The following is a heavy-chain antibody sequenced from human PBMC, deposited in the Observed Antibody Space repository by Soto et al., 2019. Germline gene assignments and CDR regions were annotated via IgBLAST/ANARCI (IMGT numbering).Heavy chain of an antibody. CDR1: GFTFSSYS. CDR2: ISSSSSYI. D-gene: IGHD2-21*02. V-gene: IGHV3-21*01. J-gene: IGHJ4*02. CDR3: ARFVVVTAIDY. Sequence: VQLVESGGGLVKPGGSLRLSCADSGFTFSSYSMNWVRQAPGKGLEWVSSISSSSSYIYYADSVKGRFTISRDNAKNSLYLQMNSLRAEDTAVYYCARFVVVTAIDYWGQGTLVTVSS.